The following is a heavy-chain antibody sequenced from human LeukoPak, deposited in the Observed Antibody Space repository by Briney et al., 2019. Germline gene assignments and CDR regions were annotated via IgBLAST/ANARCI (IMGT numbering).Heavy chain of an antibody. V-gene: IGHV3-21*05. CDR3: AREPDSSSYYPPG. D-gene: IGHD3-22*01. CDR2: ISSSSSYI. CDR1: GVTFSSYS. J-gene: IGHJ4*02. Sequence: GGSLRLSCAASGVTFSSYSMNWVRQAPGKGLEWVSYISSSSSYIYYADSVKGRFTISRDNAKNSLYLQMNSLRAEDTAVYYCAREPDSSSYYPPGWGQGTLVTVSS.